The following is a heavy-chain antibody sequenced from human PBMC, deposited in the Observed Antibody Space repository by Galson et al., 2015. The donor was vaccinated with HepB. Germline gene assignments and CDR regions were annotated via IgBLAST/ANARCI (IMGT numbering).Heavy chain of an antibody. Sequence: SLRLSCAASGFTFSSYATSWVRQAPGKGLEWVSAISGSGGSTYYADSVKGRFTISRDNSKNTLYLQMNSLRAEDTAVYYCAKGTGVVPADQPYYGMDVWGQGTTVTVSS. V-gene: IGHV3-23*01. CDR3: AKGTGVVPADQPYYGMDV. J-gene: IGHJ6*02. CDR2: ISGSGGST. D-gene: IGHD2-2*01. CDR1: GFTFSSYA.